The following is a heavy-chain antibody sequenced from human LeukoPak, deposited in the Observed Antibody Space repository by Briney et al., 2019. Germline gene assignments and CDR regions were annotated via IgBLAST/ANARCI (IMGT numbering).Heavy chain of an antibody. CDR3: ARWARYCSSGSCYSWFDP. CDR1: GFTFRSYW. D-gene: IGHD2-15*01. V-gene: IGHV3-7*01. Sequence: GGSLRLSCAASGFTFRSYWMSWVRQAPGKGLEWVANMKLDGSEEYYVDSVKGRFTISSDNAKNSLYLQMNSLRVDDTAVYYCARWARYCSSGSCYSWFDPWGPGTLVTVSS. CDR2: MKLDGSEE. J-gene: IGHJ5*02.